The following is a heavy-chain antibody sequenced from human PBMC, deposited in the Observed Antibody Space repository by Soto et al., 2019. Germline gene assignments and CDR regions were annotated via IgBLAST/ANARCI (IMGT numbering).Heavy chain of an antibody. CDR3: AREVQFPTPGFLY. J-gene: IGHJ4*02. CDR1: GGTFNTYA. V-gene: IGHV1-69*19. CDR2: ISPMFGAA. D-gene: IGHD3-3*01. Sequence: QVQLVQSGAEMKKPGSSVKVSCQSSGGTFNTYAMNWVRQAPGQGPEWMGDISPMFGAANYAPKFQGRVTIPPVESTGPWNLQLGTWTSEDTALYFCAREVQFPTPGFLYWGQEPRAT.